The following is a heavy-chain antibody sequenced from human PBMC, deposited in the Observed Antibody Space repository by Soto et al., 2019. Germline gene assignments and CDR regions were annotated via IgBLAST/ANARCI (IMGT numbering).Heavy chain of an antibody. CDR1: GFTVSSNY. Sequence: GGSLRLSCAASGFTVSSNYMSWVRQAPGKGLEWVSVIYSGGSTYYADSVKGRFTISRDNSKNTLYLQMNSLRAEDTAVYYCARGPYYDILTGFPYGMDVWGQGTTVTVYS. CDR3: ARGPYYDILTGFPYGMDV. J-gene: IGHJ6*02. V-gene: IGHV3-53*01. CDR2: IYSGGST. D-gene: IGHD3-9*01.